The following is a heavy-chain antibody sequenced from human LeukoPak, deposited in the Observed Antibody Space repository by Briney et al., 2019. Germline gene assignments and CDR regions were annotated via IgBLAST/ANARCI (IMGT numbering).Heavy chain of an antibody. CDR2: INPNSGGT. D-gene: IGHD2-15*01. J-gene: IGHJ4*02. Sequence: GASVKVSCKASGYTLTGYYMHSVGQAPGQGVEWMGWINPNSGGTNYAQKFQGRVTMTRDTSISTAYMELSRLRSDDTAVYYCASSEDTSLDYWGQGTLVTVSS. CDR3: ASSEDTSLDY. V-gene: IGHV1-2*02. CDR1: GYTLTGYY.